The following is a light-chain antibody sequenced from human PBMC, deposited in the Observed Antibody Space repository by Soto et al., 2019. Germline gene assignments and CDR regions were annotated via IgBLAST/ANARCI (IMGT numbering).Light chain of an antibody. V-gene: IGKV3-11*01. CDR1: QSVRSF. CDR2: DAS. Sequence: EVVLTQSPVTMSLSPGERVTLSCRASQSVRSFLAWYQQKPGQAPRLLIYDASNRAPGIPARFSGSGSGTEFPLTISGLEAEDSAIYYCHHRNMWPPWTFGQGTKVEIK. CDR3: HHRNMWPPWT. J-gene: IGKJ1*01.